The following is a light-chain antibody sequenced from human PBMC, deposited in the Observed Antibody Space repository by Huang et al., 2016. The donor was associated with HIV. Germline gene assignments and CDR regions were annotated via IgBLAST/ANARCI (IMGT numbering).Light chain of an antibody. CDR3: QQSYNTSWT. J-gene: IGKJ1*01. V-gene: IGKV1-39*01. CDR1: QNINSV. Sequence: DIQLPQSPSSLSASVGDRVTITCRASQNINSVLNWYKQTPGKAPNLLLYAASSLQRGVPSRCSGSGSGTDFTLTISGLQPVDLGTYYCQQSYNTSWTFGQGTTVEIK. CDR2: AAS.